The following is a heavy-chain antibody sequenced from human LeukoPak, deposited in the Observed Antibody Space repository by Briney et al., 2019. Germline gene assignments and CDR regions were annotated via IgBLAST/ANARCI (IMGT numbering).Heavy chain of an antibody. CDR1: RGSVSSGFYY. CDR2: IYESGTT. CDR3: ARHLNGDYFDY. D-gene: IGHD4-17*01. J-gene: IGHJ4*02. V-gene: IGHV4-31*03. Sequence: PSESVSLTCTVARGSVSSGFYYWSWLRQHPGKRLEWTGYIYESGTTYYNPSLKSRVTISDATSKNQFSLKLSPVTAADTAVYYCARHLNGDYFDYWGQGTLVTVSS.